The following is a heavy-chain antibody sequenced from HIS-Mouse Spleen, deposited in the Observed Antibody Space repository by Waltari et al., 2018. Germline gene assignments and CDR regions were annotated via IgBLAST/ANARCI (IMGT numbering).Heavy chain of an antibody. Sequence: QVTLRESGPALVKPTQTLTLTCTFSGFSLSTSGMCVSWIRQPPGKALEWLALIDWDDDKYYSTSLKTRLTISKDTSKNQVVLTMTNMDPVDTATYYCARIRWAYCGGDCYYFDYWGQGTLVTVSS. V-gene: IGHV2-70*01. CDR3: ARIRWAYCGGDCYYFDY. CDR1: GFSLSTSGMC. J-gene: IGHJ4*02. CDR2: IDWDDDK. D-gene: IGHD2-21*02.